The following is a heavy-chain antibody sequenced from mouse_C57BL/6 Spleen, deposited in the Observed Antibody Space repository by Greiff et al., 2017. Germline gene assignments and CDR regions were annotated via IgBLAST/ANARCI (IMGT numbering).Heavy chain of an antibody. CDR2: INPNYGTT. Sequence: VQLQQSGPELVKPGASVKISCKASGYSFTDYNMNWVKQSNGKSLAWIGVINPNYGTTSYNQKFKGKATLTVDQASSTAYMQLNSLTSEDSAVYYCAREVFITTVVATRGYAMDYWGQGTSVTVSS. D-gene: IGHD1-1*01. J-gene: IGHJ4*01. CDR1: GYSFTDYN. CDR3: AREVFITTVVATRGYAMDY. V-gene: IGHV1-39*01.